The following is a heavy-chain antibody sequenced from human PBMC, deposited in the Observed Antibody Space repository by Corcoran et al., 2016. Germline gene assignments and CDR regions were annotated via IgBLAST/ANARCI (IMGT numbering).Heavy chain of an antibody. CDR2: INPSGGST. V-gene: IGHV1-46*01. J-gene: IGHJ1*01. CDR3: ARGAPYYYDSSGYSVEDFQH. CDR1: GYTFTSYY. Sequence: QVQLVQSGAEVKKPGASVKVSCKASGYTFTSYYMHWVRQAPGQGLEWMGIINPSGGSTSYAQKFQGRVTMTRDTSTSTVYMELSSLRSEDTAVYYCARGAPYYYDSSGYSVEDFQHWGQGTLVTVSS. D-gene: IGHD3-22*01.